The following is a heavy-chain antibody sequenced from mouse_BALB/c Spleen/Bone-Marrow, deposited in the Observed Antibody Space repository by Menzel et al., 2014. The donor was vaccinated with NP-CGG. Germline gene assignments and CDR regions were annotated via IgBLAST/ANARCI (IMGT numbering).Heavy chain of an antibody. CDR2: IDPSDSET. V-gene: IGHV1-69*02. Sequence: VQLQQSGAELVKPGAPVKLSCKASGYTFTSYWMNWVKQRPGRGLEWIGRIDPSDSETHRNQKFKDKATLTVDKSSSTAYIQLSSLTSEDSAVYYCARSHGYYPYWYFDVWGAGTTVTVSS. D-gene: IGHD2-3*01. J-gene: IGHJ1*01. CDR1: GYTFTSYW. CDR3: ARSHGYYPYWYFDV.